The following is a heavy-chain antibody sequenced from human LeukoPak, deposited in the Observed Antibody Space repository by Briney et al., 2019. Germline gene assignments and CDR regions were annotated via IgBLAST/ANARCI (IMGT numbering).Heavy chain of an antibody. J-gene: IGHJ4*02. CDR2: MNPNSGNT. Sequence: ASVKVSCKASGYTFTSYDINWVRQATGQGLEWMGWMNPNSGNTGYAQKFQGRVTMTRDMSTSTVYMELSSLRSEDTAVYYCARDRAPYDSSGYYYYSLDYWGQGTLVTVSS. D-gene: IGHD3-22*01. CDR3: ARDRAPYDSSGYYYYSLDY. V-gene: IGHV1-8*01. CDR1: GYTFTSYD.